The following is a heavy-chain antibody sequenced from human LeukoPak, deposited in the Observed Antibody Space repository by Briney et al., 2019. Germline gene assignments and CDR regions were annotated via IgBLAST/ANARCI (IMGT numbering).Heavy chain of an antibody. CDR3: ARGSFYCGADCY. J-gene: IGHJ4*02. Sequence: ASVKVSCKSSGYPFTSYYMHWVRQAPGQGLEWMGLINHSGGSTNYAQKFQGRVAMTRDMSTSTVYMELSSLRSEDTAVYYCARGSFYCGADCYWGQGTLVTVSS. D-gene: IGHD2-21*02. CDR1: GYPFTSYY. V-gene: IGHV1-46*01. CDR2: INHSGGST.